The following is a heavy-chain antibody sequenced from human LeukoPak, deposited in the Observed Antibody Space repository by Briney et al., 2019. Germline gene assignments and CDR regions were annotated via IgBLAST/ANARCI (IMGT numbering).Heavy chain of an antibody. D-gene: IGHD3-22*01. CDR2: IGGSGGST. V-gene: IGHV3-23*01. Sequence: GGSLRLSCAASGFTFRSYAMSWVRQAPGKGLEWVSAIGGSGGSTYYADSVKGRFTISRDNSKNTLYVQMNSLRAEDTAVYYCARVYFDSSGYLGNYWGQGTLVTVSS. J-gene: IGHJ4*02. CDR3: ARVYFDSSGYLGNY. CDR1: GFTFRSYA.